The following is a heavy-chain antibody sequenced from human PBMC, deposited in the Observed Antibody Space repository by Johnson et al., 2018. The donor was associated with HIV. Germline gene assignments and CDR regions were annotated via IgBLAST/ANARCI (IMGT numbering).Heavy chain of an antibody. Sequence: VQLVESGGGLVQPGGSLRISCAASGLTFRSNDMHWVRQATGKGLEWVSAIGTAGDTYYPGSVKGRFTISRENAKNSLYLQMNSLRAGDTAVYYCARGEWVGGAFDIWGQGTMVTVSS. CDR2: IGTAGDT. J-gene: IGHJ3*02. V-gene: IGHV3-13*01. CDR1: GLTFRSND. D-gene: IGHD3-16*01. CDR3: ARGEWVGGAFDI.